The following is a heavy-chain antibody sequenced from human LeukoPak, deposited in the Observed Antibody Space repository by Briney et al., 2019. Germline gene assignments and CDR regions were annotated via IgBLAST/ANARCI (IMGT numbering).Heavy chain of an antibody. CDR2: IYYSGNT. CDR3: ARQTGSGLFILP. J-gene: IGHJ4*02. Sequence: PSETLSLTCTVSGVSISSSNSYWGWIRQPPGKGLEWFGSIYYSGNTYYNASLKSQVSISIDTSKNRFSLKLTSVTAADTAVYYCARQTGSGLFILPGGQGTLVTVSS. D-gene: IGHD3/OR15-3a*01. V-gene: IGHV4-39*01. CDR1: GVSISSSNSY.